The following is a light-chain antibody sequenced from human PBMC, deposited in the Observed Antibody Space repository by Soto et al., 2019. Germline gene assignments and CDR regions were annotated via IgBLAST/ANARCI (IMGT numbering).Light chain of an antibody. CDR3: MQSALWPHT. V-gene: IGKV2-30*02. CDR2: LLS. J-gene: IGKJ2*01. CDR1: QSLGQTDGNTY. Sequence: DVVVTQSPLSLSVTLGQPASISCRSSQSLGQTDGNTYLMWFHQRPGLSPRRLFFLLSTGDTVVPERFSSSGEGTAFKLRVSSVEAEDLVIYDCMQSALWPHTFGQGTKVEIK.